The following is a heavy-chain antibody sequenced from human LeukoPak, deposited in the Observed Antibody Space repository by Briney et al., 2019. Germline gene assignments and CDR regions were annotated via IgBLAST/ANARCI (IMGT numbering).Heavy chain of an antibody. J-gene: IGHJ5*02. V-gene: IGHV3-21*01. CDR3: AKVLHFDGLLYH. Sequence: GGSLRLSCAASGFPFSSYSMNWVRQAPGKGLEWVSSISSSSDYIYYADSVKGRFTISRDNARNSLYLQMNSLRAEDTAVYYCAKVLHFDGLLYHWGQGTLVNVSS. D-gene: IGHD3-9*01. CDR2: ISSSSDYI. CDR1: GFPFSSYS.